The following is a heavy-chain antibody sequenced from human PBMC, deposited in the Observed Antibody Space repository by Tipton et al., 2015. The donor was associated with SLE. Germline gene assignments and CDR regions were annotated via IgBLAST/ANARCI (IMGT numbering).Heavy chain of an antibody. D-gene: IGHD4-11*01. Sequence: LRLSCTVSGGSISSRTYYWGWVRQPPGKGLEWIGSIFYTGRTHPNPSLRSRVTISIDTSGNQFSLKVKSVTAADTAVYYCARDYMDYRIFDYWGQGTLVAVSS. CDR2: IFYTGRT. V-gene: IGHV4-39*07. CDR3: ARDYMDYRIFDY. CDR1: GGSISSRTYY. J-gene: IGHJ4*02.